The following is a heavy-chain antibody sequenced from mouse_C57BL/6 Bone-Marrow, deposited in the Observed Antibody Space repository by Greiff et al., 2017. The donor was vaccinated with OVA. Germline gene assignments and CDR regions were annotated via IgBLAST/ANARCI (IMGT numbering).Heavy chain of an antibody. V-gene: IGHV3-1*01. CDR1: GYSITSGYD. D-gene: IGHD1-1*01. J-gene: IGHJ2*01. CDR2: ISYSGST. CDR3: ARELRFYYFDY. Sequence: EVKLQESGPGMVKPSQSLSLTCTVTGYSITSGYDWHWIRHFPGNKLEWMGYISYSGSTNYNPSLKSRISITHDTSKNHFFLKLNSVTTEDTATDYCARELRFYYFDYWGQGTTLTVSS.